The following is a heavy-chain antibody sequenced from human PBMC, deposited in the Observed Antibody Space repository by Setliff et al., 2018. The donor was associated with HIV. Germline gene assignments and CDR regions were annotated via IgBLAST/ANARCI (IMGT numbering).Heavy chain of an antibody. CDR3: ARQWRDQYNSGVSTEYFQH. V-gene: IGHV4-38-2*01. D-gene: IGHD3-22*01. J-gene: IGHJ1*01. Sequence: LSLTCAVSAYSISSGYYWGWIRQPPGKGLEWIGSIYHSGSTYYNPSLMSRVTVSVDTSKNQFSLKLRSVTAADTAVYYCARQWRDQYNSGVSTEYFQHWG. CDR2: IYHSGST. CDR1: AYSISSGYY.